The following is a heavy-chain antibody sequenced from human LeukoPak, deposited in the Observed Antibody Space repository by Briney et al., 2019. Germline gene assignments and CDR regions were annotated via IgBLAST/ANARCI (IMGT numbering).Heavy chain of an antibody. J-gene: IGHJ4*02. V-gene: IGHV3-23*01. Sequence: GGSLRLSCAASGFTFSSYAMSWVRQAPGKGLEWVSAISGSGGSTYYADSVKGRFTISRDNSKNTLYLQMNSLRAEDTAVYYCTKSPGAPHYFDYWGQGTLVTVSS. D-gene: IGHD1-14*01. CDR1: GFTFSSYA. CDR2: ISGSGGST. CDR3: TKSPGAPHYFDY.